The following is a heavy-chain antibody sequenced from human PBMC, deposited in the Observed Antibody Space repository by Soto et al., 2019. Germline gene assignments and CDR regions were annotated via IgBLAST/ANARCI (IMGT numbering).Heavy chain of an antibody. Sequence: PGRSLRRSCAASGFTFNSYGMHWVRQAPGKGLEGVAVIWYDGSLKYYAESVKGRFTISRDNFKNTVYLQMNSLRAEDTAVYHCARDFHYYDRSGYPSIDSWGQGTMVTVSS. CDR2: IWYDGSLK. CDR3: ARDFHYYDRSGYPSIDS. CDR1: GFTFNSYG. J-gene: IGHJ4*02. V-gene: IGHV3-33*01. D-gene: IGHD3-22*01.